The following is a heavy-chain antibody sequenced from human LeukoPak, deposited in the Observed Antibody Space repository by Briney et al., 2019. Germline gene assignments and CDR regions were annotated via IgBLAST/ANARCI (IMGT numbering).Heavy chain of an antibody. Sequence: GGSLRLSCAASGFTFSSYGMHWVRQAPGKGLEWVAVISYDGSNKYYADSVKGRFTISRDNSKNTLYLQMNSLRAEDTAVYYCAKVADYYYMDVWGKGTTVTVSS. CDR1: GFTFSSYG. V-gene: IGHV3-30*18. CDR3: AKVADYYYMDV. CDR2: ISYDGSNK. J-gene: IGHJ6*03.